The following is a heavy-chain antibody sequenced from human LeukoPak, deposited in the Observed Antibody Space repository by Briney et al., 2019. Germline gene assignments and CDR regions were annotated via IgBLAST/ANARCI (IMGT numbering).Heavy chain of an antibody. J-gene: IGHJ4*02. D-gene: IGHD6-13*01. V-gene: IGHV3-23*01. Sequence: GGSLRLSCAASGLTFSSYGMSWVRQAPGKGLEWVSAISGSGGSTYYADSVKGRFTISRDNSKNTLYLQMNSLRAEDTAVYYCAKDLWYSSSWMVYWGQGTLVTVSS. CDR1: GLTFSSYG. CDR3: AKDLWYSSSWMVY. CDR2: ISGSGGST.